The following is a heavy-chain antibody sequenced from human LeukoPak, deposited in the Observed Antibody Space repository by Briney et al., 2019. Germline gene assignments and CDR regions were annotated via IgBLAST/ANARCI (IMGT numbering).Heavy chain of an antibody. CDR2: IKQDGSEK. V-gene: IGHV3-7*02. CDR3: ASHFYGGYDTRPQNFDY. J-gene: IGHJ4*02. D-gene: IGHD5-12*01. CDR1: GFTFSSYW. Sequence: GGSLRLSCAASGFTFSSYWMSWVRQAPGKGLEWVANIKQDGSEKYYVDSVKGRFTISRDNAKNSLYLQMNSLRAENTAVYYCASHFYGGYDTRPQNFDYWGQGTLVTVSS.